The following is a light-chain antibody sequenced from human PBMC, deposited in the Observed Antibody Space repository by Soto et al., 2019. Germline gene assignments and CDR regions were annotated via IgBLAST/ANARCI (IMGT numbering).Light chain of an antibody. Sequence: PGGRATLSCRASQSVSRRLAWYQHRPGQSPRLLISGASMRASDVPVRFSGSGSVTDFTLAISRLEPEDFAVYYCQHYGETPITFGLRTLLEV. CDR3: QHYGETPIT. CDR1: QSVSRR. J-gene: IGKJ5*01. CDR2: GAS. V-gene: IGKV3-20*01.